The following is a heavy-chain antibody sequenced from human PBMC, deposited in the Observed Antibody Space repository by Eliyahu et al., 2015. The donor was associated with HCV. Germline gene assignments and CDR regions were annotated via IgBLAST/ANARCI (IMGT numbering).Heavy chain of an antibody. CDR2: IYPGDSDT. D-gene: IGHD6-13*01. CDR1: GYSFTSYW. J-gene: IGHJ6*02. V-gene: IGHV5-51*01. CDR3: VRLGKIAAPYHYYGMDV. Sequence: EVQLVQSGAEVKKPGESLKISCXGSGYSFTSYWIGWVRQMPGKGLEWMGLIYPGDSDTRYSPSFQGQVTISADKSITSAHLQWSSLKASDTAIYFCVRLGKIAAPYHYYGMDVWGQGTTVTVSS.